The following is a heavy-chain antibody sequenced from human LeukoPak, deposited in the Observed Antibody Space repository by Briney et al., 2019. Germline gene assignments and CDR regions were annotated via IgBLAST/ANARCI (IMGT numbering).Heavy chain of an antibody. CDR3: ARVYDSSGYSPGRYFDY. D-gene: IGHD3-22*01. CDR2: ISSNGGST. J-gene: IGHJ4*02. CDR1: GFTFSSYA. Sequence: GGSLRLSCAASGFTFSSYAMSWVRQAPGKGLEYVSAISSNGGSTYYANSVKGRFTISRDNSKNTLYLQMGSLRAEDMAVYYCARVYDSSGYSPGRYFDYWGQGTLVTVSS. V-gene: IGHV3-64*01.